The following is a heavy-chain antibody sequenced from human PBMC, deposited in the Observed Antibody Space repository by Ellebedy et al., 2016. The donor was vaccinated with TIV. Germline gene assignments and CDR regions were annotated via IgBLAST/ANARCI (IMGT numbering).Heavy chain of an antibody. D-gene: IGHD1-26*01. CDR3: ARVSGGSGSYYR. Sequence: GESLKISXAASGFTFSSYAMHWVRQAPGKGLEWVAVISYDGSNKYYADSVKGRFTISRDNSKNTLYLQMNSLRAEDTAVYYCARVSGGSGSYYRWGQGTLVTVSS. J-gene: IGHJ4*02. CDR2: ISYDGSNK. V-gene: IGHV3-30-3*01. CDR1: GFTFSSYA.